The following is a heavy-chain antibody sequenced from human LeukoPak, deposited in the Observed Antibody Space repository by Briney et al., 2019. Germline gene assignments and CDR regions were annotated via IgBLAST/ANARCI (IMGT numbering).Heavy chain of an antibody. J-gene: IGHJ6*03. Sequence: SETLSLTCAVYGGSFSGYYWSWIRQPAGKGLEWIGRIYTSGSTNYNPSLKSRVTISVDTSKNQFSLKLSSVTAADTAVYYCARRAGHYYYYYMDVWGKGTTVTISS. V-gene: IGHV4-59*10. D-gene: IGHD6-13*01. CDR3: ARRAGHYYYYYMDV. CDR2: IYTSGST. CDR1: GGSFSGYY.